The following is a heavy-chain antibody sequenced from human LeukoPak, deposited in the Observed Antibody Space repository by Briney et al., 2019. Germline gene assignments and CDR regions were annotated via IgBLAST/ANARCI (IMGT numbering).Heavy chain of an antibody. Sequence: GGSLRLSCAASGFTFSSYWMSWVRQAPGKGLEWVAFIRYDGSNKYYADSVKGRFTISRDNSKNTLYLQMNSLRAEDTAVYYCAKEVAALTRYYYYYMDVWGKGTTVTVSS. CDR2: IRYDGSNK. D-gene: IGHD6-6*01. V-gene: IGHV3-30*02. CDR1: GFTFSSYW. J-gene: IGHJ6*03. CDR3: AKEVAALTRYYYYYMDV.